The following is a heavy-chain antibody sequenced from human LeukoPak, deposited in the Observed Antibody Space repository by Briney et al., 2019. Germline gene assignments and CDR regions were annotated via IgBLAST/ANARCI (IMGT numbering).Heavy chain of an antibody. CDR3: ARARPSMWIDY. CDR1: GFTFSSYA. J-gene: IGHJ4*02. CDR2: ISYDGSDK. Sequence: GGSLRLSCAASGFTFSSYAMYWVRQAPGKGLEWGAVISYDGSDKFYADSVKGRFTISRDSSKNTLYLQMNSLRPEDTAVYYCARARPSMWIDYWGQGTLVTVSS. D-gene: IGHD5-12*01. V-gene: IGHV3-30*04.